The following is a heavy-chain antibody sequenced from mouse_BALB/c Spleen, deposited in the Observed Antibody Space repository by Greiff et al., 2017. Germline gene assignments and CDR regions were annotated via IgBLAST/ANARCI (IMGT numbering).Heavy chain of an antibody. J-gene: IGHJ3*01. CDR2: IWTGGGT. CDR1: GFSLTSYD. D-gene: IGHD1-1*01. V-gene: IGHV2-9-2*01. Sequence: VKLVESGPGLVAPSQSLSITCTVSGFSLTSYDISWIRQPPGKGLEWLGVIWTGGGTNYNSAFMSRLSISKDNSKSQVFLKMNSLQTDDTAIYYCVRDRDTTVVRGFAYWGQGTLVTVSA. CDR3: VRDRDTTVVRGFAY.